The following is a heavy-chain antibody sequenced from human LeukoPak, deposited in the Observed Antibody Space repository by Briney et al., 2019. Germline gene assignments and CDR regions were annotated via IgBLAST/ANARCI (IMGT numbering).Heavy chain of an antibody. CDR3: ARANSVPTYYDILTGYYMGGGYYYYYYGMDV. Sequence: PGGSLRLSCVVSGVTLSSRWMMWVRQAPGEGLEWMTNINRDGSEKNYVDSVKGRFTISRDNAKNSLYLQMNSLRAEDTAVYYCARANSVPTYYDILTGYYMGGGYYYYYYGMDVWGQGTTVTVPS. CDR1: GVTLSSRW. V-gene: IGHV3-7*03. CDR2: INRDGSEK. J-gene: IGHJ6*02. D-gene: IGHD3-9*01.